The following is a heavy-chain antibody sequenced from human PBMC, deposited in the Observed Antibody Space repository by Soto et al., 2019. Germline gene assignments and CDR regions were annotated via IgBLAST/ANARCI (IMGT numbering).Heavy chain of an antibody. CDR1: GGTFSSYA. CDR2: IIPIFGTA. J-gene: IGHJ4*02. D-gene: IGHD2-15*01. V-gene: IGHV1-69*01. Sequence: QVQLVQSGAEVKKPGSSVKVSCKASGGTFSSYAISWVRQAPGQGLEWMGGIIPIFGTANYAQKFQGRVTITADESTSTAYMEVSSLGSEGTAVYYCAREGSDCSGGSWYSGDPFDYWGQGTLVTGSS. CDR3: AREGSDCSGGSWYSGDPFDY.